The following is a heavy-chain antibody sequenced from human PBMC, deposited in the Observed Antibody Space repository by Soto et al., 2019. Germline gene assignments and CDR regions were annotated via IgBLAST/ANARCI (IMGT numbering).Heavy chain of an antibody. CDR3: ARDGDSGYDYSHWFDP. V-gene: IGHV3-21*01. CDR1: GFTFSSYS. J-gene: IGHJ5*02. D-gene: IGHD5-12*01. Sequence: EVQLVESGGGLVKPGGSLRLSCAASGFTFSSYSMNWVRQAPGKGLEWVSSISSSSSYIYYADSVKGRFTISRDNAKNSLNLQTNSLRAEDTAVYYCARDGDSGYDYSHWFDPWGQGTLVTVSS. CDR2: ISSSSSYI.